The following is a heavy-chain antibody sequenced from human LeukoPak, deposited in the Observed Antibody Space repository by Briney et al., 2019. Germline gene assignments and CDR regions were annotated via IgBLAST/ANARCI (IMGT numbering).Heavy chain of an antibody. CDR1: GFTFSSYS. CDR2: ISSSSSTI. D-gene: IGHD3-10*01. V-gene: IGHV3-48*04. CDR3: ARTTYYYGSGSYRSSWYFDL. Sequence: GGSLTLSCAASGFTFSSYSMNWLRHAPGKGLEWVSYISSSSSTIYYADSVKGRFTISRDNAKNSLYLQMNSLRAEDTAVYYCARTTYYYGSGSYRSSWYFDLWGRGTLVTVSS. J-gene: IGHJ2*01.